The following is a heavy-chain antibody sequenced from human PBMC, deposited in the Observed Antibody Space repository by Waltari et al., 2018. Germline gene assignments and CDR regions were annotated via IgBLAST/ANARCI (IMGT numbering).Heavy chain of an antibody. CDR1: GYSISSGYY. D-gene: IGHD3-16*02. V-gene: IGHV4-38-2*01. Sequence: QVQLQESGPGLVKPSETLSLTCAVSGYSISSGYYWGWIRQPPGKGLEGIGSIYHSGSTYYNPSLKSRVTISVDTSKNQFSLKLSSVTAADTAVYYCARTGGETDMITFGGVIATNAFDIWGQGTMVTVSS. CDR3: ARTGGETDMITFGGVIATNAFDI. J-gene: IGHJ3*02. CDR2: IYHSGST.